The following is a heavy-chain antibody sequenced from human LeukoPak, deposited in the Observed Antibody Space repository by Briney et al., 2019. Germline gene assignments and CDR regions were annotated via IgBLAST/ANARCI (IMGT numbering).Heavy chain of an antibody. CDR1: GGSISSYY. D-gene: IGHD3-3*01. Sequence: SETLSLTCTVSGGSISSYYWSWIRQPAGKGLEWIGRIYTSGSTSYNPSLKSRVTMSVDTSKNQFSLKLNSVTAADTAVYYCARHDFWSGYMANNWFDPWGQGTLVTVSS. CDR2: IYTSGST. CDR3: ARHDFWSGYMANNWFDP. J-gene: IGHJ5*02. V-gene: IGHV4-4*07.